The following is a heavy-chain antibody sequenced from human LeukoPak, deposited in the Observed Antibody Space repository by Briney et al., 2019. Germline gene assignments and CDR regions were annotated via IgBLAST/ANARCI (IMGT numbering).Heavy chain of an antibody. CDR3: ARDLRITIFGVADLYYYYYMDV. CDR2: ISSSSSTI. V-gene: IGHV3-48*01. CDR1: GFTFSSYS. J-gene: IGHJ6*03. D-gene: IGHD3-3*01. Sequence: PGGSLRLSCAASGFTFSSYSMNWVRQAPGKGLEWVSYISSSSSTIYYADSVKGRFTISRDNAKNSLYLQMNSLRAEDTAVYYCARDLRITIFGVADLYYYYYMDVWGKGTTVTVSS.